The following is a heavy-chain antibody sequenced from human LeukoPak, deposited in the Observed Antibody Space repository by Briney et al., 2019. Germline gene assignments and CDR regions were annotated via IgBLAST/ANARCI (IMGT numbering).Heavy chain of an antibody. Sequence: QSGGSLRLSCAASGFTVSSNYMSWVRQAPGKGLEWVGFIRSKAYGGTTEYAASVKGRFTISRDDSKSIAYLQMNSLKTEDTAVYYCTRLTIFGVVIHADFDYWGQGTLVTVSS. CDR2: IRSKAYGGTT. V-gene: IGHV3-49*04. CDR3: TRLTIFGVVIHADFDY. CDR1: GFTVSSNY. J-gene: IGHJ4*02. D-gene: IGHD3-3*01.